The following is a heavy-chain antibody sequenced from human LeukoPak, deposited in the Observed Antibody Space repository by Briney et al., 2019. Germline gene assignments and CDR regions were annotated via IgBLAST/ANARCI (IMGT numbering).Heavy chain of an antibody. Sequence: SETLSLTCTVSGGSISSYYWSWIRQPPGKGLEWIGYIYYSGSTYYNPSLKSRVTISVDTSKNQFSLKLSSVTAADTAVYYCARDLYGHDWWFDPWGQGTLVTVSS. CDR2: IYYSGST. V-gene: IGHV4-59*12. CDR3: ARDLYGHDWWFDP. CDR1: GGSISSYY. J-gene: IGHJ5*02. D-gene: IGHD3-9*01.